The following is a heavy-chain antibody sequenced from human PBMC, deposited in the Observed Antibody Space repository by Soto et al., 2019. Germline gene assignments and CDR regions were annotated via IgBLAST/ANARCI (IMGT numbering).Heavy chain of an antibody. V-gene: IGHV1-69*01. D-gene: IGHD3-22*01. Sequence: QVQLVQSGAEVKKPGSSVKVSCKASGGTFSSYAISWVRQAPGQGLEWMGGIIPIFGAANYAQKFQGRVTITADESTGTAYMELSSLRSEDTAVYYCAQSLVIVVVTTARNWFDPWGQGTLVTVSS. J-gene: IGHJ5*02. CDR2: IIPIFGAA. CDR3: AQSLVIVVVTTARNWFDP. CDR1: GGTFSSYA.